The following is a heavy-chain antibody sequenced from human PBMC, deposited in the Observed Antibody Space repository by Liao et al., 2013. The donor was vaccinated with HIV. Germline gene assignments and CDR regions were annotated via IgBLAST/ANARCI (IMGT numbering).Heavy chain of an antibody. D-gene: IGHD3-16*01. J-gene: IGHJ4*02. CDR3: ARGFRLRLGLVDY. V-gene: IGHV4-34*01. CDR1: GASFSGYY. CDR2: INHTGST. Sequence: QVQLQQWGAGLLKPSETLSLTCAVYGASFSGYYWSWIRQPPGKGLEWIGEINHTGSTNYNPSLKSRATISVDTSKSQFSLKLSSVTAADTAVYYCARGFRLRLGLVDYWGQGTLVTVSS.